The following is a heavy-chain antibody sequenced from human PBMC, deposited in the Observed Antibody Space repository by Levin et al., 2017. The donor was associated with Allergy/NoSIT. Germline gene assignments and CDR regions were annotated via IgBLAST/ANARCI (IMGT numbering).Heavy chain of an antibody. CDR3: ARDDASGSRTRGIY. CDR1: GITFSSYT. V-gene: IGHV3-21*06. Sequence: GESLKISCVTSGITFSSYTMNWVRQAPGKGPEWVACITKNGDVDYADSVKGRFTISRDNAASTLHPQMNSLRDEDTAVYYCARDDASGSRTRGIYWGQGTLVTVSS. J-gene: IGHJ4*02. D-gene: IGHD3-10*01. CDR2: ITKNGDV.